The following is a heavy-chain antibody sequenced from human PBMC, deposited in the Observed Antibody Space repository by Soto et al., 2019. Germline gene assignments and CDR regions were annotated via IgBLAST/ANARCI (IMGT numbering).Heavy chain of an antibody. CDR2: ISGSGGST. V-gene: IGHV3-23*01. D-gene: IGHD3-10*01. J-gene: IGHJ4*02. CDR1: GFTFSSYA. CDR3: AKGEALLWFGESVSCDY. Sequence: EVQLLESGGGLVQPGGSLRLSCAASGFTFSSYAMSWVRQAPGKGLEWVSAISGSGGSTYYADSVKGRFTISRDNSKNTRYREINSVRAEETAVYYCAKGEALLWFGESVSCDYWGQGTLVTVSS.